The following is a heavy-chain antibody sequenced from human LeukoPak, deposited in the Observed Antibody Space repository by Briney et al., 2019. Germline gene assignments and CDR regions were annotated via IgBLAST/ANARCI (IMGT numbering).Heavy chain of an antibody. V-gene: IGHV3-23*01. J-gene: IGHJ4*02. CDR3: ARAPYTTGRSFYFDS. CDR1: GFTFSSYA. Sequence: GGSLRLSCAASGFTFSSYAMSWVRQAPGKGLEWVSAISGSGDSTYYADSVKGRFTISRDNSKNTLYLQMNSLRVEDTGLYYCARAPYTTGRSFYFDSWGQGTLVTVSS. D-gene: IGHD2-2*02. CDR2: ISGSGDST.